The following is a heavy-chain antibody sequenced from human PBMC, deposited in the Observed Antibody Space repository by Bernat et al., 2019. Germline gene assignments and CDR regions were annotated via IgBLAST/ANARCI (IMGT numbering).Heavy chain of an antibody. V-gene: IGHV1-69*17. Sequence: QVQLVQSGAEVKKPGSSVKVSCKASGGTFSSYAISWVRQAPGQGLEWMGGIIPIFGIANYAQKFQGRVTITADKSTSTAYMELSSLRSEDTAVYYCARVSYPRSLLYYYMDVWGKGTTVTVSS. J-gene: IGHJ6*03. CDR2: IIPIFGIA. CDR1: GGTFSSYA. CDR3: ARVSYPRSLLYYYMDV. D-gene: IGHD1-26*01.